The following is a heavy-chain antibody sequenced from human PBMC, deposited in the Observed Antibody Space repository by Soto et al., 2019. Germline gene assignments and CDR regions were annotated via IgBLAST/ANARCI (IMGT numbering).Heavy chain of an antibody. D-gene: IGHD6-19*01. CDR2: IYPGDSDT. J-gene: IGHJ5*02. V-gene: IGHV5-51*01. CDR1: GYSFTGYW. CDR3: ARLTSSGIAVAGTGEWFDP. Sequence: PGESLKISCKGSGYSFTGYWIGWVRQMPGKGLEWMGIIYPGDSDTRYSPSFQGQVTISADKSISTAYLQWSSLKASDTAMYYCARLTSSGIAVAGTGEWFDPWGQGTLVTVSS.